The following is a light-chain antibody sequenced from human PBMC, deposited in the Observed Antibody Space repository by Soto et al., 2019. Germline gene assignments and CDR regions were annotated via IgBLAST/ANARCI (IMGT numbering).Light chain of an antibody. Sequence: QSALTQPASVSGSLGQSITISCIGTSSDIGGYNYVSWYQQHPGKAPKLMIYEVSNRPSGVSHRFSGSKSGNTASLTISGLQAEDETNYYCSSYTSSGAHVVFGGGTQLTVL. V-gene: IGLV2-14*01. CDR1: SSDIGGYNY. J-gene: IGLJ2*01. CDR2: EVS. CDR3: SSYTSSGAHVV.